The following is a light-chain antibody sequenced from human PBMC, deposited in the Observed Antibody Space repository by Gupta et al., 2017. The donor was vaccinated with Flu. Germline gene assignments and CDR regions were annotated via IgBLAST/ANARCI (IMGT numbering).Light chain of an antibody. Sequence: ITISCSGSTCNVGIYNCVWCSHPHPGKAHNLLLYEVTKRPAGVASRFSGSKSGNTASLTISGRSPDEEADYYGISVTKKNTWVFGGGTNLTVL. V-gene: IGLV2-14*03. CDR3: ISVTKKNTWV. CDR1: TCNVGIYNC. J-gene: IGLJ3*02. CDR2: EVT.